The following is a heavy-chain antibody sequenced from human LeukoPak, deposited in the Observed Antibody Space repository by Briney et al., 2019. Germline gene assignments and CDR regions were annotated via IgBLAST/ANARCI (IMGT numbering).Heavy chain of an antibody. Sequence: SETLSLTCAVSGGSISSNNWWSWVRQPPGKGLEWIGEIYHSGVTNYNPSLTGRVTISVHKSKNQFSLKLTSVTAADTAVYYCARATNYYDSGTYYRIDYWGQGTLVTVST. CDR1: GGSISSNNW. V-gene: IGHV4-4*02. CDR3: ARATNYYDSGTYYRIDY. J-gene: IGHJ4*02. D-gene: IGHD3-10*01. CDR2: IYHSGVT.